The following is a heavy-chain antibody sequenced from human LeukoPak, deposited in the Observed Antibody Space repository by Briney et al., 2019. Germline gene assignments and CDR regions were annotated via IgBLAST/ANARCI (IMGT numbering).Heavy chain of an antibody. D-gene: IGHD2-2*01. V-gene: IGHV1-2*02. J-gene: IGHJ4*02. CDR3: ARDLGIYCSSISCPSDY. CDR1: GYTFTDYF. Sequence: ASVKVSCKTSGYTFTDYFMHWVRQAPGQGLEWMGWINCNTAGTNYAQKFQGRVTMTRDTSISTVYMELSRLTSDDTAVYYCARDLGIYCSSISCPSDYWGQGTLVTVSS. CDR2: INCNTAGT.